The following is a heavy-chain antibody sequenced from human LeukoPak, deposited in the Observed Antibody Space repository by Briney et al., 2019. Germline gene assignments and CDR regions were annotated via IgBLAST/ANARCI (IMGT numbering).Heavy chain of an antibody. D-gene: IGHD3-22*01. Sequence: KVSCKASGGTFSSYAISWVRQAPGQGLEWMGRIIPIFGTANYAQKFQGRVTITTDESTSTAYMELSSLRSEDTAVYYCATDEGTYYDSSRGTFDYWGQGTLVTVSS. CDR3: ATDEGTYYDSSRGTFDY. CDR1: GGTFSSYA. CDR2: IIPIFGTA. J-gene: IGHJ4*02. V-gene: IGHV1-69*05.